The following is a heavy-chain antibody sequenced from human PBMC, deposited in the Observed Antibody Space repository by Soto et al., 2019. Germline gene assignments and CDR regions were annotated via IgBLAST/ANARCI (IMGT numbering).Heavy chain of an antibody. J-gene: IGHJ1*01. CDR1: GFTFSDFY. CDR2: ITASGGAT. CDR3: ARAAYREYFPH. Sequence: VGSLRLFCAASGFTFSDFYMTWIRQAPGKGLEWVSSITASGGATYYADSVKGRFTISRDNTKNSLYLQMNSLRAEDTALYYCARAAYREYFPHWGQGSLVTVSS. V-gene: IGHV3-11*01.